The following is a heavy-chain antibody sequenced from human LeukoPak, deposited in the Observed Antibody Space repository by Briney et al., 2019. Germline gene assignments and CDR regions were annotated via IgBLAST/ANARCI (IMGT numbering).Heavy chain of an antibody. Sequence: SVKGSCKASGVTFSSYAISWVRQAPGQGLEWMGGIIPIFGTANYAQKFQGRVTITADESTSTAYMELSSLRSEDTAVYYCAVHCSSTSCYRKIDAFDIWGQGTMVTVSS. J-gene: IGHJ3*02. CDR2: IIPIFGTA. CDR3: AVHCSSTSCYRKIDAFDI. V-gene: IGHV1-69*01. CDR1: GVTFSSYA. D-gene: IGHD2-2*01.